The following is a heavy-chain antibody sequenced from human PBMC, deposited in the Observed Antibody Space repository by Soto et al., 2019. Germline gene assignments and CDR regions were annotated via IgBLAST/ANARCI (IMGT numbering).Heavy chain of an antibody. CDR3: AKGLGAYYYYGLDV. Sequence: EVQLVESGGGLVQPGRSLRLSCAASGFTFDDYAMHRVRQAPGKGLEWVSGISWNSGSKDYADSVKGRFIISRDNAKKSLYVQMNSLRGEDTALYYCAKGLGAYYYYGLDVWGQGTTVTVSS. CDR1: GFTFDDYA. J-gene: IGHJ6*02. CDR2: ISWNSGSK. D-gene: IGHD3-10*01. V-gene: IGHV3-9*01.